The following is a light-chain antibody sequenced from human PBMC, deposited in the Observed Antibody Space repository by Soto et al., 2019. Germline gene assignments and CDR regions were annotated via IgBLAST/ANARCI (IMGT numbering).Light chain of an antibody. Sequence: EIVMTQSPATLFVSPGERVTLSCRASQSVSSNLAWYQQKPGQAPRLLIYGASTRATGIPARFSGSGSGTEFTLTISSLQSEDFAVYYCQQYNNWPGWTFGQGTKVEIK. CDR3: QQYNNWPGWT. CDR2: GAS. CDR1: QSVSSN. V-gene: IGKV3-15*01. J-gene: IGKJ1*01.